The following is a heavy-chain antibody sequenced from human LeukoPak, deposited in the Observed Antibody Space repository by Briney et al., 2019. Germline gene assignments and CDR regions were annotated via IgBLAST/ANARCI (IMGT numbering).Heavy chain of an antibody. CDR3: ARDLYCSSTSCYPD. V-gene: IGHV1-2*06. J-gene: IGHJ4*02. CDR2: INPNSGGT. CDR1: GYTFTGYY. Sequence: GASVTVSCTASGYTFTGYYMHWVRQAPGQGLEWMGRINPNSGGTNYAQKFQGRVTMTRDTSISTAYMELSRLRSDDTAVYYCARDLYCSSTSCYPDWGQGTLVTVSS. D-gene: IGHD2-2*01.